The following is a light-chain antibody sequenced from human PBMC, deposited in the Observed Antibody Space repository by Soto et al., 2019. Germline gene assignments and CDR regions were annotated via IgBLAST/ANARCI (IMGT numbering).Light chain of an antibody. V-gene: IGLV1-47*02. Sequence: QLVLTQPPSASGTPGQRVTISCSGRFSNIGSNYVYWYQQLPGTAPKLLIFTNDQRTSGVPGRFSGSKSGTSASLVISGLRSEDEADYYCAVWDDSLRGWVFGGGTKLTVL. CDR2: TND. CDR1: FSNIGSNY. CDR3: AVWDDSLRGWV. J-gene: IGLJ3*02.